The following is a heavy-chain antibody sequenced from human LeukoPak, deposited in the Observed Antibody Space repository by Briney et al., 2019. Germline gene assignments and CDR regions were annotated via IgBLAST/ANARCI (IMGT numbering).Heavy chain of an antibody. CDR1: GGSFSHYY. J-gene: IGHJ4*02. CDR2: IHPSGST. Sequence: SETLSLTCALSGGSFSHYYWSWIRQPPGKGLEWVGEIHPSGSTSFNPSLEGRVSISKDTSKNQFSLKLTSVTAADTAVYYCSRGSDESKTGDYWGQGTLVTVSS. V-gene: IGHV4-34*01. CDR3: SRGSDESKTGDY. D-gene: IGHD6-25*01.